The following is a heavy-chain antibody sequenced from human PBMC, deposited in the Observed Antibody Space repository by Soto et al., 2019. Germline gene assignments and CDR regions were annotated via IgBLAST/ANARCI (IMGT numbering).Heavy chain of an antibody. D-gene: IGHD3-9*01. Sequence: SETLSLTCTVSGYSIISGSYYWSWIRQLPGKGLEWIGYISYSGTTYYNPSLKSRVIISVDTSKNQFSLKLSSVTAADTAVYYCAADTTGYYPDYWGLGTLVTVSS. J-gene: IGHJ4*02. CDR1: GYSIISGSYY. V-gene: IGHV4-31*03. CDR2: ISYSGTT. CDR3: AADTTGYYPDY.